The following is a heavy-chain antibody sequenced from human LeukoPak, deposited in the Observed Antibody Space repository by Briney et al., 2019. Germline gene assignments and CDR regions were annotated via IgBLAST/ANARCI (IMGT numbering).Heavy chain of an antibody. CDR3: ARATYYYENIGHYCLDY. CDR2: INPNSGGT. Sequence: ASVKVSCKASGYTFTGYFMHWVRQAPGQGLEWMGRINPNSGGTNYAQNFQGRVTMTRDTSISTAYMELNRLRSDDTAVYYCARATYYYENIGHYCLDYWGQGTLVTVSS. J-gene: IGHJ4*02. CDR1: GYTFTGYF. V-gene: IGHV1-2*06. D-gene: IGHD3-22*01.